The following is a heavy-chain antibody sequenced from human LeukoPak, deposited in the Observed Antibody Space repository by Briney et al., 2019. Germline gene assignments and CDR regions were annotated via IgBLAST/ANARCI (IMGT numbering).Heavy chain of an antibody. CDR2: ISGSSSYI. D-gene: IGHD3-22*01. CDR1: GFTFSSYS. Sequence: GGSLRLSCAASGFTFSSYSMNWVRQAPGKGLEWVSSISGSSSYIYYADSVKGRFTISRDNAKDSLYLQMNSLRAEDTAVYYCARVFQDSSGYGAFDIWGQGTMVTVSS. J-gene: IGHJ3*02. CDR3: ARVFQDSSGYGAFDI. V-gene: IGHV3-21*01.